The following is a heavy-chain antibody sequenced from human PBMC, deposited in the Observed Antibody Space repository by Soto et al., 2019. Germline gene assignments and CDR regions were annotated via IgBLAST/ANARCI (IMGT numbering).Heavy chain of an antibody. J-gene: IGHJ4*02. CDR1: GYTFTAYY. V-gene: IGHV1-2*04. D-gene: IGHD5-12*01. CDR3: ARDGTTRGYSGYALDY. Sequence: ASVKVSCKASGYTFTAYYMHWVRQAPGQGLEWMGWINLNSGGTNYAQKFQGWVTMTRDTSISTAYMEVSRLRSDDTAVYYCARDGTTRGYSGYALDYWGQGTLVTVSS. CDR2: INLNSGGT.